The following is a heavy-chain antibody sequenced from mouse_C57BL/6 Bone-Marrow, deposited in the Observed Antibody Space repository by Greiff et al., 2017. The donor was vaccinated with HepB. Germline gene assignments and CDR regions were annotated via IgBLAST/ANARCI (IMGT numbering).Heavy chain of an antibody. CDR2: ISGGGGNT. J-gene: IGHJ4*01. V-gene: IGHV5-9*01. Sequence: EVKLVVSGGGLVKPGGSLKLSCAASGFTFSSYTMSWVRQTPEQRLEWVATISGGGGNTYYPDSVKGRFTISKVNAKNNLYLQISSLRSVDMALFYCARGYCARDYWGQGTSVTVSS. CDR1: GFTFSSYT. CDR3: ARGYCARDY.